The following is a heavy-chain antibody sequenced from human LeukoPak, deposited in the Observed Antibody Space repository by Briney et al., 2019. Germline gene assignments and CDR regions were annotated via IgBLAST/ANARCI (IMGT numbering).Heavy chain of an antibody. CDR3: ARDNSALDY. CDR2: IYYSGST. J-gene: IGHJ4*02. V-gene: IGHV4-59*01. Sequence: SKTLSLTCTVSGGSISSYYWSWIRQPPGKGLEWIGYIYYSGSTNYNPSLKSRLSISVDRSKNQFSLKLKSVTAADTAVYYCARDNSALDYWGQGTLVTVSS. D-gene: IGHD2-21*01. CDR1: GGSISSYY.